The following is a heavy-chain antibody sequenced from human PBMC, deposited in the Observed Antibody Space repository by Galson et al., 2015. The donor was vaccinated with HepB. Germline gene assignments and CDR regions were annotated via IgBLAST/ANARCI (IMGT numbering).Heavy chain of an antibody. V-gene: IGHV6-1*01. CDR3: ARVRYGPGTSSSYYYHGMDV. J-gene: IGHJ6*02. CDR2: TYDRSKWYY. CDR1: GDSVSSNSAA. Sequence: CAISGDSVSSNSAAWNWIRQSPSRGLEWLGRTYDRSKWYYDSAVSVGSRITIDPDTSKNQFSLHLNSVTPEDTAVYYCARVRYGPGTSSSYYYHGMDVWGQGTTVTVSS. D-gene: IGHD3-10*01.